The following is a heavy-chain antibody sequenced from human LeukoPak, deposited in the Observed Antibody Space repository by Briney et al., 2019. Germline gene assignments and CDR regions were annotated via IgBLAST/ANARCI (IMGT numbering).Heavy chain of an antibody. CDR2: IYHSGST. D-gene: IGHD3-10*01. J-gene: IGHJ4*02. CDR1: GGSISSSNW. Sequence: PSGTLSLTCAVSGGSISSSNWWSWVRQPPGKGLEWIGEIYHSGSTNYNPSLKSRVTISVDKSKNQFSLKLGSVTAADTAVYYCARDLGPDYYGSGSPGYNWGQGTLVTVSS. CDR3: ARDLGPDYYGSGSPGYN. V-gene: IGHV4-4*02.